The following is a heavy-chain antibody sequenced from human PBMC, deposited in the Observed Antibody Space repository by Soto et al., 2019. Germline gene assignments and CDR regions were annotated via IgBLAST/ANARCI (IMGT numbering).Heavy chain of an antibody. D-gene: IGHD6-13*01. J-gene: IGHJ6*02. CDR1: GFTFSSYG. Sequence: QVQLVESGGGVVQPGRSLRLSSAASGFTFSSYGMHWVRQAPGKGLEWVAVISYDGSNKYYADSVKGRFTISRDNSKNTLYLQMNSLRAEDTAVYYCAKDKGGLLIAAAGNYYYGMDVWGQGTTVTVSS. V-gene: IGHV3-30*18. CDR3: AKDKGGLLIAAAGNYYYGMDV. CDR2: ISYDGSNK.